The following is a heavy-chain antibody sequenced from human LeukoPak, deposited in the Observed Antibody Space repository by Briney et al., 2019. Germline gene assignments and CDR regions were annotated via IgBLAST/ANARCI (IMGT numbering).Heavy chain of an antibody. CDR2: IYTSGST. CDR1: GGSISSYY. J-gene: IGHJ5*02. D-gene: IGHD5-12*01. Sequence: PSETLSLTCTVSGGSISSYYWSWIRQPAGKGLEWIGRIYTSGSTNYNPSLKSRVTMSVDTSKNQFSLKLSSVTAADTAVYYCTREGRGYSGYDGWFDPWGQGTLVTVSS. CDR3: TREGRGYSGYDGWFDP. V-gene: IGHV4-4*07.